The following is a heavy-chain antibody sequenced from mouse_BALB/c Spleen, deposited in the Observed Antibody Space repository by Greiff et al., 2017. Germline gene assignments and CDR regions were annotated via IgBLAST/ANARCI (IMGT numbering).Heavy chain of an antibody. Sequence: VQLQQSGAELAKPGASVKMSCKATGYTFTSYWTHWVKQRHGQGLEWIGYINPSTGYTEYNQKFKDKATLTDDKSTSTAYMQLSSLTSEDSAVYYCAKREGYYDYFDYWGQGTTLTVSS. J-gene: IGHJ2*01. CDR3: AKREGYYDYFDY. D-gene: IGHD1-1*01. CDR1: GYTFTSYW. V-gene: IGHV1-7*01. CDR2: INPSTGYT.